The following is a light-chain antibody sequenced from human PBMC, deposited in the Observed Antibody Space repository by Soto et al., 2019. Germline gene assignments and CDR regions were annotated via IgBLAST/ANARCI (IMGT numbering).Light chain of an antibody. Sequence: DIQLTQSPSFLSASVGDRFTISCRASQGLSSYLAWYQQTPGKAPKLLIYASSILQSGVPSRFSGSGSGTEFTLTISSLQPEDFATYYCQQLNTFPVTFGQGTRLAI. J-gene: IGKJ5*01. CDR1: QGLSSY. CDR3: QQLNTFPVT. V-gene: IGKV1-9*01. CDR2: ASS.